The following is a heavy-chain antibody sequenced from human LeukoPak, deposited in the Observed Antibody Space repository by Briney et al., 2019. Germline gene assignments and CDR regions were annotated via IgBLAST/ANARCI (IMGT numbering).Heavy chain of an antibody. CDR2: IYHSGST. D-gene: IGHD3-22*01. Sequence: SETLSLTCAVSGYSISSGYYWGWIRQPPGKGLEWIGSIYHSGSTYYNPSLKSRVTISVDTSKNQFSLKLSSVTAADTAVYYCARTLYYDSSGYYRYWGQGTLVTVSS. V-gene: IGHV4-38-2*01. CDR3: ARTLYYDSSGYYRY. J-gene: IGHJ4*02. CDR1: GYSISSGYY.